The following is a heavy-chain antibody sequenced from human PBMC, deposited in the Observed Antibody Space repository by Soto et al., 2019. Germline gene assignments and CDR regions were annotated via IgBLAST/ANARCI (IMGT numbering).Heavy chain of an antibody. CDR3: AQMGYSSGWYSVEYFQN. CDR1: GITFSSYW. CDR2: IKHGGSEK. J-gene: IGHJ1*01. V-gene: IGHV3-7*01. Sequence: EVRLVESGGGLVQPGGSLRLSCAASGITFSSYWMSWVRQAPGKGLEWVANIKHGGSEKFYVDSVKGRFTISGDNAKNSLYLQMDSLRAGDTAVYYCAQMGYSSGWYSVEYFQNWGQGTLVTVSS. D-gene: IGHD6-19*01.